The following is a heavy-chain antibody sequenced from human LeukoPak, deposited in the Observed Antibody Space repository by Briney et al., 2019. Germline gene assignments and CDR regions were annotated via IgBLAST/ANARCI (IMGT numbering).Heavy chain of an antibody. J-gene: IGHJ4*02. V-gene: IGHV4-59*12. CDR2: IYYSGST. CDR3: ARRYYGSGYLDY. D-gene: IGHD3-10*01. CDR1: GGSISSYY. Sequence: PSETLSLTCTVSGGSISSYYWSWIRQPPGKGLEWIGYIYYSGSTNYNPSLKSRVTISVDTSKNQFSLKLSSVTAADTAVYYCARRYYGSGYLDYWGQGTLVTVSS.